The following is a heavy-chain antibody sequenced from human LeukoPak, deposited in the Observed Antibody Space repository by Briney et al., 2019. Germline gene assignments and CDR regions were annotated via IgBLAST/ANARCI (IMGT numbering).Heavy chain of an antibody. D-gene: IGHD5-12*01. Sequence: GGSLRLSCAASGFSFSTSPMSWFRQPPGKGLEWVSAMNNGPGATFYRDSVRGRFTISRDDSKSTLYLQMNSLRAEDTGTYYCAKTHYDLLDVWGRGTTVTVSS. CDR2: MNNGPGAT. CDR3: AKTHYDLLDV. J-gene: IGHJ6*02. V-gene: IGHV3-23*01. CDR1: GFSFSTSP.